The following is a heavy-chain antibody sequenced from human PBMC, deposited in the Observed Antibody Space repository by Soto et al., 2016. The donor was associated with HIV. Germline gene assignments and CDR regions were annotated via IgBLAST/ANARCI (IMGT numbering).Heavy chain of an antibody. D-gene: IGHD2-2*01. CDR3: ARLRATDYQLLWHRSRTNVTTSNFDL. CDR2: INQREYT. J-gene: IGHJ2*01. V-gene: IGHV4-34*02. CDR1: GVTFSDYY. Sequence: QVQLQQWGAGLLKPSETLSLTCAVYGVTFSDYYWSWIRQPPGKGLEWIGEINQREYTNYNPSLKSRVTISVDTSKNQFSLRLTSVTAADTAVYYCARLRATDYQLLWHRSRTNVTTSNFDLWAWQPGHCLL.